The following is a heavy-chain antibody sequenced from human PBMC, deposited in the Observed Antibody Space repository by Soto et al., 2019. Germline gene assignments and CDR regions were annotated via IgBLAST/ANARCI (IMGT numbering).Heavy chain of an antibody. CDR2: IYYSGST. CDR3: ARQKTGYYFDY. V-gene: IGHV4-59*08. Sequence: QVQLQESGPGLVKPSETLSLTCTVSGGSISSYYWSWIRQPPGKGLEWIGYIYYSGSTNYNPSLKSRVTISVDTSKNQFSLKLSSVTAADTAVYYCARQKTGYYFDYWGQGTLVTVSS. D-gene: IGHD3-10*01. J-gene: IGHJ4*02. CDR1: GGSISSYY.